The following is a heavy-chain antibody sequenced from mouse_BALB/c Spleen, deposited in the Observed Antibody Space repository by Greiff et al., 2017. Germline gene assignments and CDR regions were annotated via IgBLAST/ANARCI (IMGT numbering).Heavy chain of an antibody. CDR1: GFSLTGYG. CDR2: IWGDGST. D-gene: IGHD1-1*01. Sequence: VQGVESGPGLVAPSQSLSITCTVSGFSLTGYGVNWVRQPPGKGLEWLGMIWGDGSTDYNSALKSRLSISKDNSKSQVFLKMNSLQTDDTARYYCARASITTVVAHYAMDYWGQGTSVTVSS. J-gene: IGHJ4*01. V-gene: IGHV2-6-7*01. CDR3: ARASITTVVAHYAMDY.